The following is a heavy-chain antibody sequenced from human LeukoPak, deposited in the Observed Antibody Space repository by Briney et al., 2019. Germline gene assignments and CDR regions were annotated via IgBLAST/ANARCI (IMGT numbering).Heavy chain of an antibody. CDR1: GFTFSNFY. V-gene: IGHV3-74*01. CDR2: INGDGSST. J-gene: IGHJ4*02. Sequence: GGSLRLSCAASGFTFSNFYMHWVRQAPGKGLVWVSRINGDGSSTHYADSVKGRFTISRDNAKNTLYLQMNSLRAEDTAVYYCARGGGIDGATSRIYFYFDSWGQGTLVTVSS. D-gene: IGHD1-26*01. CDR3: ARGGGIDGATSRIYFYFDS.